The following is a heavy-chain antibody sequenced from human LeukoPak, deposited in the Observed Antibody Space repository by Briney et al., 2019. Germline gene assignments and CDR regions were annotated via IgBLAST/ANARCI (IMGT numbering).Heavy chain of an antibody. CDR2: IYYSGST. Sequence: PSETLSLTCTVSGGSISSGSYYWSWIRLPPGKGLEWIGSIYYSGSTYYNPSLKSRVTISVGTSKNQFSLKLTSVTAADTAVYYCARGRGYSYGQNWFDPWGQGTLVTVSS. CDR1: GGSISSGSYY. J-gene: IGHJ5*02. V-gene: IGHV4-39*01. D-gene: IGHD5-18*01. CDR3: ARGRGYSYGQNWFDP.